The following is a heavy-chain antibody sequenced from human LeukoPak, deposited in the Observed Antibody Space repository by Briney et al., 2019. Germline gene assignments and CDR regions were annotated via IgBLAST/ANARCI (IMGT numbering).Heavy chain of an antibody. J-gene: IGHJ5*01. CDR1: GFAFSNFA. CDR3: AREKFDS. Sequence: GGSLRLSCAASGFAFSNFAMHWVRPAPGKGLEWVAVVSYEGTIRYYTDSAKGRFTISRDNSNNIISLQMNNMTTEDTATYYCAREKFDSWGQGTLVTVSP. CDR2: VSYEGTIR. V-gene: IGHV3-30*14.